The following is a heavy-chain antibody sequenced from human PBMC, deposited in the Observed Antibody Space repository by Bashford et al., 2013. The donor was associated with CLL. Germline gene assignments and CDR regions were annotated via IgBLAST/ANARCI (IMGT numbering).Heavy chain of an antibody. CDR3: ARAYCGGDTCRFDY. Sequence: ASVKVSCKASGYTFTSNGISWVRQAPGQGLEWMGWISTYNGNTNYAQMFQGRVTMTTDTSTSTAYMELRSLRSDDTAVYYCARAYCGGDTCRFDYWGQGTLVTVSS. J-gene: IGHJ4*02. CDR2: ISTYNGNT. D-gene: IGHD2-21*01. CDR1: GYTFTSNG. V-gene: IGHV1-18*04.